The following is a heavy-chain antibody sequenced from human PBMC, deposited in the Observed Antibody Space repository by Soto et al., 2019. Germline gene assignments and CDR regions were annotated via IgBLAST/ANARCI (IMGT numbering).Heavy chain of an antibody. V-gene: IGHV1-69*06. CDR3: ARSDFDWFSEARYYFDY. CDR1: GGTFSSYA. J-gene: IGHJ4*02. CDR2: IIPIFGTA. Sequence: GASVKVSCKASGGTFSSYAISWVRQAPGQGLEWMGGIIPIFGTANYAQKFQGRVTITADTSTSTVYMELSSLRSEDTALYFCARSDFDWFSEARYYFDYWGQGTLVTVSS. D-gene: IGHD3-9*01.